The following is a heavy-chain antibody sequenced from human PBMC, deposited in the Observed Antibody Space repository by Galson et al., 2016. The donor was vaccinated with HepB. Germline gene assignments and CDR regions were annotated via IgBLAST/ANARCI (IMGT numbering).Heavy chain of an antibody. CDR1: A. CDR3: VKTQGYSTGWYGMDV. Sequence: AMTWVRQAPGEGLEWVSVISGSGDSTYYADSVKGRFTISRDNFKSTLSLQMNSLRAEDTAVYYCVKTQGYSTGWYGMDVWGQGTTVTVSS. V-gene: IGHV3-23*01. J-gene: IGHJ6*02. CDR2: ISGSGDST. D-gene: IGHD6-19*01.